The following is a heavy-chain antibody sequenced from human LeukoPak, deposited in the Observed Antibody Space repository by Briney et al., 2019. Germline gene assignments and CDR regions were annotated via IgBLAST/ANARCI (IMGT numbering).Heavy chain of an antibody. Sequence: KASETLSLTCSVSGGSITSSSYYWGWIRQPPEKGLGWIGSIYYTGGTNYSPSLKSRVTMSVDTFKNQFSLKLSSVTAADTAVYYCAKELWFGESYFDYWGQGTLVTVSS. CDR2: IYYTGGT. V-gene: IGHV4-39*02. J-gene: IGHJ4*02. CDR1: GGSITSSSYY. CDR3: AKELWFGESYFDY. D-gene: IGHD3-10*01.